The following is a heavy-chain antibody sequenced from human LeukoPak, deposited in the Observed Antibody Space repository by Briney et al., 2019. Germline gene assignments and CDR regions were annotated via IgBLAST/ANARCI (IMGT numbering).Heavy chain of an antibody. CDR3: ARGPGNYDILTAFNWFDP. D-gene: IGHD3-9*01. CDR1: GGSISSSNW. CDR2: IYHSGST. V-gene: IGHV4-4*02. J-gene: IGHJ5*02. Sequence: SETLSLTCAVSGGSISSSNWWSWVRQPPGKGLEWIGEIYHSGSTNYNPSLKSRVTISVDKSKNQFSLKLSSVTAADTAVYYCARGPGNYDILTAFNWFDPWGQGTLVTVSS.